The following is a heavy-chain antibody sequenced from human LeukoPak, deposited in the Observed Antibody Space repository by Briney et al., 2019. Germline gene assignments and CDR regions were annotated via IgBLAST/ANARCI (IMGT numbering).Heavy chain of an antibody. CDR3: AKLGRAARPVDY. CDR2: ISYDGSNK. J-gene: IGHJ4*02. V-gene: IGHV3-30*18. CDR1: GFTFSSYG. Sequence: GGSLRLSCAASGFTFSSYGMHWVRQAPGKGLEWVAVISYDGSNKYYADSVKGRFTISRDNSKNTLYLQMNSLRAEDTAVYYCAKLGRAARPVDYWGQGTLVTVSS. D-gene: IGHD6-6*01.